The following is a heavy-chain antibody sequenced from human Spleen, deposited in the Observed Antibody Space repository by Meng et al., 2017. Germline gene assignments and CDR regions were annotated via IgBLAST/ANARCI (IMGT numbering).Heavy chain of an antibody. J-gene: IGHJ4*01. Sequence: QVQLVQSGAEVKKPGASVKVSCKASGYTFTDYFMHWVRQAPGRGLEWVGRINPISGVTDYAQKFQGRVTMTRDTSISTAYMELRSLRSDDTAIYYCATDPNGGYITYYWGHGTLVTVSS. CDR1: GYTFTDYF. V-gene: IGHV1-2*06. CDR3: ATDPNGGYITYY. CDR2: INPISGVT. D-gene: IGHD2-8*01.